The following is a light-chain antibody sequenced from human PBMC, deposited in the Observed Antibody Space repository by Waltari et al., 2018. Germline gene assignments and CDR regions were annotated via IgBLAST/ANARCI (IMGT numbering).Light chain of an antibody. CDR1: QNVNNN. Sequence: EKVMTQSPATLSVSPGERATLSCRASQNVNNNLAWYQRKPGQAPRLLIYDTSTRATGIPARFSGGGSGTEFTLSISSLQSEDFAVYYCQQYDNLPLTFGLGTKLEIK. CDR2: DTS. V-gene: IGKV3-15*01. J-gene: IGKJ2*01. CDR3: QQYDNLPLT.